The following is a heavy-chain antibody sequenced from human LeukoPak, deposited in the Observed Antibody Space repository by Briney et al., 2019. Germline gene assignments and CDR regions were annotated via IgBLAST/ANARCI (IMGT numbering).Heavy chain of an antibody. CDR2: ISYDGSNK. V-gene: IGHV3-30-3*01. D-gene: IGHD6-19*01. CDR1: GFTFSSYP. Sequence: GGSLRLSCAASGFTFSSYPMHWLRQAPGKGLEWVAVISYDGSNKYYADSVKGRFTISRDNSKNTLYLQMNSLRAEDTAVYYCARDSSGQIYYYYGMDVWGQGTTVTVSS. J-gene: IGHJ6*02. CDR3: ARDSSGQIYYYYGMDV.